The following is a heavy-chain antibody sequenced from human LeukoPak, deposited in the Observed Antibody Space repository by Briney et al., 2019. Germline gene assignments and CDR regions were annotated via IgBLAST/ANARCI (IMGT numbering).Heavy chain of an antibody. J-gene: IGHJ6*02. V-gene: IGHV4-39*07. CDR3: ARDTYYYDSSGYYYYYYGMDV. Sequence: KPSETLSLTCTVSGGSISSSSYYWGWIRQPPGKGLEWIGSIYYSGSTYYNPSLKSRVTISVDTSKNQFSLKLRSVTAADTAVYYCARDTYYYDSSGYYYYYYGMDVWGQGTTVTVSS. D-gene: IGHD3-22*01. CDR1: GGSISSSSYY. CDR2: IYYSGST.